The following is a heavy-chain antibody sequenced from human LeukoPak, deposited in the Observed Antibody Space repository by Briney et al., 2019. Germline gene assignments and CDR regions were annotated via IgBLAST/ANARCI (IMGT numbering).Heavy chain of an antibody. CDR1: GFTFSSYG. V-gene: IGHV3-21*01. CDR3: ARGSYYDRGYMDV. Sequence: GGSLRLSCAASGFTFSSYGMSWVRQAPGKGLEWVSAISGNGGDTFYADSVKGRFTISRDNAKNSLYLQMNSLRAEDTAVYYCARGSYYDRGYMDVWGKGTTVTVSS. J-gene: IGHJ6*03. D-gene: IGHD3-9*01. CDR2: ISGNGGDT.